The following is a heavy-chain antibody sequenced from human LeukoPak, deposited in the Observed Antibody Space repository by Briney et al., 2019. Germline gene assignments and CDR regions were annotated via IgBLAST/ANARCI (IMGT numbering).Heavy chain of an antibody. CDR1: GFRFTR. Sequence: GGSLRLSCAASGFRFTRMTWVRQAPGKGLEWVANIKEDGSDKHYVDSVKGRFTISRDNAKNSLYLQMNSLRAEDTAVYYCAREFWGPDYWGQGTLVTVSS. CDR2: IKEDGSDK. CDR3: AREFWGPDY. D-gene: IGHD7-27*01. V-gene: IGHV3-7*01. J-gene: IGHJ4*02.